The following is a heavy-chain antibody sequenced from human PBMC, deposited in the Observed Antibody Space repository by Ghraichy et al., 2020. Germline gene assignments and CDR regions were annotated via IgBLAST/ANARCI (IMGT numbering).Heavy chain of an antibody. CDR3: ARRGVEMATRRFDP. V-gene: IGHV4-39*01. CDR2: IYYSGST. J-gene: IGHJ5*02. D-gene: IGHD5-24*01. CDR1: GGSISSSSYY. Sequence: SETLSLTCTVSGGSISSSSYYWGWIHQPPGKGLEWIGSIYYSGSTYYNPSLKSRGTISVDTSKNQFSLKLSCVTAADTAVYYCARRGVEMATRRFDPWGQGTLVTIFS.